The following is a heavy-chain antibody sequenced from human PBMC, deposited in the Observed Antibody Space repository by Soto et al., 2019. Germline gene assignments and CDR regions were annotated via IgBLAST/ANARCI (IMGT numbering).Heavy chain of an antibody. CDR3: ARGKTVAAAGPFDY. Sequence: ASGTLSLTRTVSGCSIRSGGYYWSWIRQHPGKGLEWIGYIYYSGSTYYNPSLKSRVTISVDTSKNQFSLKLSSVTAADTAVYYCARGKTVAAAGPFDYWGQGTLVTVSS. V-gene: IGHV4-31*03. CDR2: IYYSGST. J-gene: IGHJ4*02. D-gene: IGHD6-13*01. CDR1: GCSIRSGGYY.